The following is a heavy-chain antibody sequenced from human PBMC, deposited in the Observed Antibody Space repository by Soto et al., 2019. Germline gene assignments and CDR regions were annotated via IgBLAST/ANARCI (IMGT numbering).Heavy chain of an antibody. J-gene: IGHJ5*02. CDR1: GYTFTSYG. D-gene: IGHD2-8*02. Sequence: QVQLVQSGAEVKKPGASVKVSCKASGYTFTSYGISWVRQAPGQGLEWMGWISAYNGDTNYAQKLQGRVTMTTDTSTSTAYMELRSLRSDDTAVYYCARDTHQGLVWGLVAWFDPWGQGTLVTVSS. V-gene: IGHV1-18*04. CDR2: ISAYNGDT. CDR3: ARDTHQGLVWGLVAWFDP.